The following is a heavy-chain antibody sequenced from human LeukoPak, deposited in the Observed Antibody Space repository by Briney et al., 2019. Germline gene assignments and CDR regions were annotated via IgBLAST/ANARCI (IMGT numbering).Heavy chain of an antibody. CDR3: ARDMWEGSSLDY. Sequence: PGGSLRLSCAASGFTFSSYAMHWVRQAPGKGLEWVAVISYDGSNKYYADSVKGRFTISRDNSKNTLYLQMNSLRAEDTAVYYCARDMWEGSSLDYWGQGTLVTVSS. CDR2: ISYDGSNK. CDR1: GFTFSSYA. J-gene: IGHJ4*02. V-gene: IGHV3-30-3*01. D-gene: IGHD6-6*01.